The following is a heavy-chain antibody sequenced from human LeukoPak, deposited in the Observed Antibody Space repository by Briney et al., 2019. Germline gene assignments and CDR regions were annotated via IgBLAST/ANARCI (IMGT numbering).Heavy chain of an antibody. D-gene: IGHD2/OR15-2a*01. V-gene: IGHV4-59*01. J-gene: IGHJ5*02. Sequence: SETLSLTCTVSGGSISNYYWSWIRQPPGKGLEWIGYIYYSGSTNYNPSLKSRVTISVDTSKNQFSLKLSSVTAADTAVYYCARDLLGSGFDPWGQGTLVTVSS. CDR2: IYYSGST. CDR3: ARDLLGSGFDP. CDR1: GGSISNYY.